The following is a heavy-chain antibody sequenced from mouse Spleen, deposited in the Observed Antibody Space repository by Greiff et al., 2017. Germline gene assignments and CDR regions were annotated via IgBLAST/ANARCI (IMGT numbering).Heavy chain of an antibody. CDR2: IYPGDGDT. D-gene: IGHD2-4*01. CDR1: GYAFSSSW. J-gene: IGHJ2*01. CDR3: ARSDFPFDY. V-gene: IGHV1-82*01. Sequence: QVQLQQSGPELVKPGASVKISCKASGYAFSSSWMNWVKQRPGKGLEWIGRIYPGDGDTNYNGKFKGKATLTVDTSSSTAYMQLSSLTSEDSAVYFCARSDFPFDYWGQGTTLTVSS.